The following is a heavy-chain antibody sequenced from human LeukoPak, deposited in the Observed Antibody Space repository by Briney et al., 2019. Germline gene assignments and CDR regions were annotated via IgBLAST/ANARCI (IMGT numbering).Heavy chain of an antibody. V-gene: IGHV1-18*01. D-gene: IGHD6-13*01. CDR1: GYTFTNYG. J-gene: IGHJ4*02. Sequence: ASVKVSCKASGYTFTNYGISWVRQAPGQGLEWMGWISTYNGNTNYVQKFQGRVTMTTDTSTTTAYMDLRSLRSDDTAVYYRARGGVSSSWYRTPDYWGQGTLVTVSS. CDR3: ARGGVSSSWYRTPDY. CDR2: ISTYNGNT.